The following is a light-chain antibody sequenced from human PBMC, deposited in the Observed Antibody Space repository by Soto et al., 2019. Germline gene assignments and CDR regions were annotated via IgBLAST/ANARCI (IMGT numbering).Light chain of an antibody. Sequence: QSVLTQPPSVSAAPGQKVTISCSGSSSNIGNNYVSWYQQLPGTAPKLLIYDNNKRPSGIPDRFSGSKSGTSGSLGITGLQTGDEADYYCGTWDSSLSADVFGTGTKLTVL. V-gene: IGLV1-51*01. CDR2: DNN. CDR1: SSNIGNNY. J-gene: IGLJ1*01. CDR3: GTWDSSLSADV.